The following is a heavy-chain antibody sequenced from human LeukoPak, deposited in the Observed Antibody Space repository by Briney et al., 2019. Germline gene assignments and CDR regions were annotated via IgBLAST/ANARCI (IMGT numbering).Heavy chain of an antibody. CDR1: GGSVSSGSYY. D-gene: IGHD6-13*01. CDR3: ARGYSSILAY. CDR2: INHSGST. Sequence: SETLSLTCTVSGGSVSSGSYYWSWIRQPPGKGLEWIGEINHSGSTNYNPSLKSRVTISVDTSKNQFSLKLSSVTAADTAVYYCARGYSSILAYWGQGTLVTVSS. J-gene: IGHJ4*02. V-gene: IGHV4-39*07.